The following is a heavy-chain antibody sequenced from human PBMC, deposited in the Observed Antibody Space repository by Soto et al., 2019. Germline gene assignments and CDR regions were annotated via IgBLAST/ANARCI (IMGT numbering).Heavy chain of an antibody. CDR2: MSYSGST. D-gene: IGHD6-19*01. J-gene: IGHJ5*02. CDR3: ARRRYSIGWSTNWCDP. CDR1: GGSISSSNYY. V-gene: IGHV4-39*01. Sequence: QLQLHESGPGLVKPSATLSLTCTVAGGSISSSNYYWGWIRQPPEKGLEWIGSMSYSGSTYYNPYLKIRVTLSVDTSKNQFTLKLPSVTAADTAVYYCARRRYSIGWSTNWCDPWGQGTLVTVSS.